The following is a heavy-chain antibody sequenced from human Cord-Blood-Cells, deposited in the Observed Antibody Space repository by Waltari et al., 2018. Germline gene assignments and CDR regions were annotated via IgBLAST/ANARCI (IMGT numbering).Heavy chain of an antibody. J-gene: IGHJ4*02. CDR2: ISSSSSYI. D-gene: IGHD6-6*01. V-gene: IGHV3-21*01. CDR3: ASLKRSSSHFDY. Sequence: EVQLVESGGGLVKPGGSLRLSCAASGFTFSSVRMNWVRRAPGKGLEWVSSISSSSSYIYYADSVKGRFTISRDNAKNSLYLQMNSLRAEDTAVYYCASLKRSSSHFDYWGQGTLVTVSS. CDR1: GFTFSSVR.